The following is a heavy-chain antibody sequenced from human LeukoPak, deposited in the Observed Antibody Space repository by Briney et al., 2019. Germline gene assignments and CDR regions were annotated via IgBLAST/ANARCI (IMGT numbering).Heavy chain of an antibody. CDR2: ISGSGGST. Sequence: GGSLRLSCAASGFTFSSYAMSWVRQAPGKGLEWVSAISGSGGSTYYADSVKGRFTISRDNSKNTLYLEMNSLRAEDTAVYYCTRDSSSREFDQWGQGTLVTVSS. V-gene: IGHV3-23*01. CDR1: GFTFSSYA. CDR3: TRDSSSREFDQ. D-gene: IGHD6-6*01. J-gene: IGHJ4*02.